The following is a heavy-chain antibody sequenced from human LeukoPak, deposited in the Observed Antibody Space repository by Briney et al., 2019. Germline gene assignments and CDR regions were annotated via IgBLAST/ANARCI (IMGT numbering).Heavy chain of an antibody. CDR2: IYYSGST. V-gene: IGHV4-59*08. Sequence: SETLSLTCTVSGGSISSYYWSWIRQPPGKGLEWIGYIYYSGSTNYNPSLKSRVTISVDTSKNQFSLKLRSVTAADTAVYYCARGGGFLEWLLSFDYWGQGTLVTVSS. D-gene: IGHD3-3*01. CDR3: ARGGGFLEWLLSFDY. CDR1: GGSISSYY. J-gene: IGHJ4*02.